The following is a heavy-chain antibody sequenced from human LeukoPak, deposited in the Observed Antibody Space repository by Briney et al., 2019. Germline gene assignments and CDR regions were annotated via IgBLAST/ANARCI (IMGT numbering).Heavy chain of an antibody. CDR3: ARQYSSGWPWFDP. CDR2: IYYSGST. V-gene: IGHV4-39*01. CDR1: GGSISSSSYY. J-gene: IGHJ5*02. Sequence: SETLSLTCTVSGGSISSSSYYWGWIRQPPGKGLEWIGSIYYSGSTYYNPSLKSRVTISADTSKNQFSLKLSSVTAADAAVYHCARQYSSGWPWFDPWGQGTLVTVSS. D-gene: IGHD6-19*01.